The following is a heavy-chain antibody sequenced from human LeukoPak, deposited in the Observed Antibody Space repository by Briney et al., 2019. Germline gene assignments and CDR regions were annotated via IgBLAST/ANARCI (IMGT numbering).Heavy chain of an antibody. CDR1: GGSISSSSYY. CDR2: IYYSGST. CDR3: ARGPITMVRGVRAFAPSMDV. D-gene: IGHD3-10*01. V-gene: IGHV4-39*01. J-gene: IGHJ6*02. Sequence: SETLSLTCTVSGGSISSSSYYWGWIRQPPGKGLEWIGSIYYSGSTYYNPSLKSRVTISVDTSKNQFSLKLSSVTAADTAVYYCARGPITMVRGVRAFAPSMDVWGQGTTVTVSS.